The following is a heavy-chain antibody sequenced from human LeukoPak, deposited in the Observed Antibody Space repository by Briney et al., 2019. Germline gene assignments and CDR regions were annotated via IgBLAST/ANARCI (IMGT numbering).Heavy chain of an antibody. Sequence: PSETLSLTCTVSGGSISSYYWSWIRQPPGKGLEWIGYIYTSGSTNYNPSLKSRVTMSVDTSKNQFSLKLSPVTAADTAVYYCARVRGDYDSSGYYYPSAFDPWGQGTLVTVSS. CDR2: IYTSGST. V-gene: IGHV4-4*08. CDR3: ARVRGDYDSSGYYYPSAFDP. CDR1: GGSISSYY. J-gene: IGHJ5*02. D-gene: IGHD3-22*01.